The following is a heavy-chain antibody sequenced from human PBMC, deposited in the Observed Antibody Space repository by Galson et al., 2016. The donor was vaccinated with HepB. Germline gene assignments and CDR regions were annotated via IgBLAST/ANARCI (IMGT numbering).Heavy chain of an antibody. Sequence: SLRLSCAASGFTFSIYEMNWVRLAPGKGPEWISYIDDRSRTTLYADSVRGRFTISRDNGKNSLFLQMNNLRVEDTAVYYCATLELRPPTDYWGRGTLVTVSS. CDR2: IDDRSRTT. CDR1: GFTFSIYE. CDR3: ATLELRPPTDY. J-gene: IGHJ4*02. D-gene: IGHD3-16*01. V-gene: IGHV3-48*03.